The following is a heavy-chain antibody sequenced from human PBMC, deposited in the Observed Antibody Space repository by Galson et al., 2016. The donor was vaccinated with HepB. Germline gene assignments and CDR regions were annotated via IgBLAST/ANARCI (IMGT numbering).Heavy chain of an antibody. CDR2: ISSNGGST. D-gene: IGHD3-22*01. CDR1: GFTFSSYA. Sequence: SLRLSCAASGFTFSSYAMHWVRQAPGTGLEYVSAISSNGGSTYYANSVKGRFTISRDNSKNTLYLQMGSLRAEDMAVYYCAREGSYDSSPFVDYWGQGTLVTVSS. J-gene: IGHJ4*02. CDR3: AREGSYDSSPFVDY. V-gene: IGHV3-64*01.